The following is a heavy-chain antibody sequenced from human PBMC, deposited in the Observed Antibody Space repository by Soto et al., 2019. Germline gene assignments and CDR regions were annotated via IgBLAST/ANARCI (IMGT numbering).Heavy chain of an antibody. CDR2: VFHSGDT. J-gene: IGHJ4*02. Sequence: SETLSLTCVVSGGSISGRNWWSWVRQAPGKGLEWIGEVFHSGDTTYSPSLRSRVTISVDKSKNQFSLNLNYVTAADTAVYYCTRLIYDSRLNYLYFDLWGQGALVTVSS. CDR1: GGSISGRNW. V-gene: IGHV4-4*02. D-gene: IGHD3-22*01. CDR3: TRLIYDSRLNYLYFDL.